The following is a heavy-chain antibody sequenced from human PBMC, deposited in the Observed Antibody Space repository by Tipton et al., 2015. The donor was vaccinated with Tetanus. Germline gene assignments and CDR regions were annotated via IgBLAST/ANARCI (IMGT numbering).Heavy chain of an antibody. CDR1: GASFSGYY. V-gene: IGHV4-59*01. CDR3: AGVTAQRTELYFEH. CDR2: VYYTGGT. J-gene: IGHJ1*01. Sequence: PGLVKPSETLSLTCAVSGASFSGYYWSWIRQPPGKGLEWVGYVYYTGGTNYNPSLKSRVTISMDRSENQISLKMTSVTAADTAVYYCAGVTAQRTELYFEHWGQGTQVTVSS. D-gene: IGHD2-8*02.